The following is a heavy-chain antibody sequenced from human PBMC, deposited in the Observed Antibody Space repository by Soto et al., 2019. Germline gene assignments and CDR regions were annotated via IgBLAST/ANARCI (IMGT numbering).Heavy chain of an antibody. CDR1: GFTFSAYW. CDR2: IKGDGSST. J-gene: IGHJ5*01. D-gene: IGHD2-8*02. V-gene: IGHV3-74*01. Sequence: EVQLVESGGGLVQPGGSLRLSCAASGFTFSAYWMHWVRQAPGKGRVWVARIKGDGSSTNYAASVKGRFTISRNIAENTVSLQMSSLRTEDAAVYYCARDPRYCNGGECHPSLGWFDSWGQGTLVTVSS. CDR3: ARDPRYCNGGECHPSLGWFDS.